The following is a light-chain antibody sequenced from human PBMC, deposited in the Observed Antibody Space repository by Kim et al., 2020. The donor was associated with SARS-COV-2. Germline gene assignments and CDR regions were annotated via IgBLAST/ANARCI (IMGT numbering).Light chain of an antibody. V-gene: IGKV1-16*01. Sequence: DIQMTQSPSSLSASLGDRVTITCRASQGISTNVGWFQQKAGEAPKSLIYGASTLQGGVPSRFSGGGSGSEFTLTISSLHPDDFAIYFCQQYNSHPITFGQGTRLEIK. J-gene: IGKJ5*01. CDR2: GAS. CDR1: QGISTN. CDR3: QQYNSHPIT.